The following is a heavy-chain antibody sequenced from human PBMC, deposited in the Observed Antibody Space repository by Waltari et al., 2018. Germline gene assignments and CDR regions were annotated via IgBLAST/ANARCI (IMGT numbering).Heavy chain of an antibody. CDR3: ARALSGGSCCTFDP. Sequence: EVQLVESGGGLIQPGGSLRLSCAASGFTVSSNYMSWVRQAPGKGLEWGSVIYSGGSTYYADSVKGRFTISRDNSKSTLDLQMNSLRAEDTAVYYCARALSGGSCCTFDPWGQGTLVTVSS. D-gene: IGHD2-15*01. J-gene: IGHJ5*02. CDR2: IYSGGST. CDR1: GFTVSSNY. V-gene: IGHV3-53*01.